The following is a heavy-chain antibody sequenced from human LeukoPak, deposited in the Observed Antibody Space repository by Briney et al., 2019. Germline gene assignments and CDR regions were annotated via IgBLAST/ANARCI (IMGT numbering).Heavy chain of an antibody. CDR1: GGSISSGGYS. CDR2: IYHSGST. Sequence: SGTLSLTCAVSGGSISSGGYSWSWIRQPPGKGLEWIGYIYHSGSTYYNPSLKSRVTISVDRSKNQFSLKLSSVTAADTAVYYCARGGIAARTRLFDYWGQGTLVTVSS. CDR3: ARGGIAARTRLFDY. J-gene: IGHJ4*02. V-gene: IGHV4-30-2*01. D-gene: IGHD6-6*01.